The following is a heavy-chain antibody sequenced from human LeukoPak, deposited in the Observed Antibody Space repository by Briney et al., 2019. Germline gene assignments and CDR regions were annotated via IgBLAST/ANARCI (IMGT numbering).Heavy chain of an antibody. V-gene: IGHV1-69*04. J-gene: IGHJ5*02. CDR2: IIPILGIA. CDR3: ARGSWFDP. CDR1: GGTFSSYA. Sequence: SVKVSCKASGGTFSSYAIGWVRQAPGQGLEWMGRIIPILGIADYAQKFQGRVTITADKSTSTAYMELSSLRSEDTAVYYCARGSWFDPWGQGTLVTVSS.